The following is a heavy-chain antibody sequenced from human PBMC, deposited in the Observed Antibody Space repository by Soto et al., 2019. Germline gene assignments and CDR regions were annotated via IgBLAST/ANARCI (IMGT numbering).Heavy chain of an antibody. CDR2: IIPIFGTA. J-gene: IGHJ6*03. CDR3: ARGGVVFRFLEWLPRGYYYYMDV. CDR1: GGTFSSYA. V-gene: IGHV1-69*13. D-gene: IGHD3-3*01. Sequence: ASVKVSCKASGGTFSSYAISWVRQAPGQGLEWMGGIIPIFGTANYAQKFQGRVTITADESTSTAYMELSSLRSEGTAVYYCARGGVVFRFLEWLPRGYYYYMDVWGKGTTVTVSS.